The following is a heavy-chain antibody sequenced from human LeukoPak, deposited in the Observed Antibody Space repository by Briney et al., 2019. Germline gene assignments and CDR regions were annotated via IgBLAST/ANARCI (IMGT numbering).Heavy chain of an antibody. D-gene: IGHD1-1*01. Sequence: ASVKVSCKASGFSFPNYGISWVRQAPGQGLEWIGWITAYDGDTNYAQKFQDRVTMATDTSTSTASMEVWSLRSDDTAVYYCARDYQLPSGPDLFDIWGQGTVVTVSS. CDR2: ITAYDGDT. CDR1: GFSFPNYG. V-gene: IGHV1-18*01. J-gene: IGHJ3*02. CDR3: ARDYQLPSGPDLFDI.